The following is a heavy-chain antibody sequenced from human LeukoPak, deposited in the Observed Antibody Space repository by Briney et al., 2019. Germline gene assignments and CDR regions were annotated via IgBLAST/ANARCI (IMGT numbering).Heavy chain of an antibody. CDR3: ARQSRDYGDYTIQYFDS. CDR1: GGSINSYY. Sequence: PSETLSLTCTVSGGSINSYYWNWFRQPPGKGLEWIGYIYYSGSTNYNPSLKSRVTISVDTSKNQFSLKLSSVSAADTAVYYCARQSRDYGDYTIQYFDSWGRGTLVTVSS. D-gene: IGHD4-17*01. V-gene: IGHV4-59*01. CDR2: IYYSGST. J-gene: IGHJ4*02.